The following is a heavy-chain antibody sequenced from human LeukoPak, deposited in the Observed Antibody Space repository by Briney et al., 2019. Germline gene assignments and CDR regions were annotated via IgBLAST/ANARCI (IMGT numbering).Heavy chain of an antibody. Sequence: GRSLRLSCAASGFTISSYSMNWVRQAPGKGLEWVSSISSSSSYIYYADSVKGRFTISRDNAKNSLYLQMNSLRAEDTAVYYCAELGITMIGGVWGKGTTVTISS. J-gene: IGHJ6*04. CDR1: GFTISSYS. V-gene: IGHV3-21*01. D-gene: IGHD3-10*02. CDR3: AELGITMIGGV. CDR2: ISSSSSYI.